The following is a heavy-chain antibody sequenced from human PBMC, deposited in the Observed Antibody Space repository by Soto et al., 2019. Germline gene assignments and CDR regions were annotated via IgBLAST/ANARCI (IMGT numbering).Heavy chain of an antibody. CDR3: ARDTAVPYSFRSGSWYSYYGMDV. D-gene: IGHD6-19*01. J-gene: IGHJ6*02. Sequence: GGSLRLSCAASGFTFSSYGMHWVRQAPGKGLEWVAVIWYDGSNKYYADSVKGRFTISRDNSKNTLYLQMNSLRAEDTAVYYCARDTAVPYSFRSGSWYSYYGMDVWGQGTTVTVS. CDR2: IWYDGSNK. V-gene: IGHV3-33*01. CDR1: GFTFSSYG.